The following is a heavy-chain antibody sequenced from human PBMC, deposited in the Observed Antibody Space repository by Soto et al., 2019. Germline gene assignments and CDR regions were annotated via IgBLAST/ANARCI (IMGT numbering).Heavy chain of an antibody. CDR2: IYYSGST. Sequence: PSETLSLTCTVSGGSISSYYWSWIRQPPGKGLEWIGYIYYSGSTNYNPSLKSRITISVDTSKNQFFLKLSSVTAADTAVYYCARREFGELGASGAYYYYGMGVWGQGTPVTVSS. V-gene: IGHV4-59*01. D-gene: IGHD3-10*01. CDR1: GGSISSYY. J-gene: IGHJ6*02. CDR3: ARREFGELGASGAYYYYGMGV.